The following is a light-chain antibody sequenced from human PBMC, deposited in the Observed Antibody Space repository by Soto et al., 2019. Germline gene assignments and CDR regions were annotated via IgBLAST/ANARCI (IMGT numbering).Light chain of an antibody. V-gene: IGLV2-14*01. J-gene: IGLJ1*01. Sequence: QSVLTQPASVSGSPGQSITISCTATSSDVGGYNYVSWYQQHPGKAPKLMIYEVSNRPSGVSNRFSGSKSGNTASLTISGLQAEDEADYYCSSYTSSSTYVVGTGTKVTVL. CDR2: EVS. CDR1: SSDVGGYNY. CDR3: SSYTSSSTYV.